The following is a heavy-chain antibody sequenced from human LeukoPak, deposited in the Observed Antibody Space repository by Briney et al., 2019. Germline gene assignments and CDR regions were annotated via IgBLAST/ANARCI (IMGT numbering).Heavy chain of an antibody. CDR3: AKDSGSYSRAFDY. CDR2: ISASGGST. CDR1: GFTFSSYA. V-gene: IGHV3-23*01. D-gene: IGHD1-26*01. Sequence: GGSLRLSCAASGFTFSSYAMNWVRQAPGKGLEWVSAISASGGSTYYADSVKGRFTISRDNSKNTLYLQMNSLRAEDTAVYYCAKDSGSYSRAFDYWGQGTLVTVSS. J-gene: IGHJ4*02.